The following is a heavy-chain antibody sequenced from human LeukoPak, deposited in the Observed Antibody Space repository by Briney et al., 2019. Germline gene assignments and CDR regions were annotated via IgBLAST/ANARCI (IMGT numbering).Heavy chain of an antibody. CDR1: GFTFSSYD. CDR2: ISGSGGST. D-gene: IGHD3-22*01. V-gene: IGHV3-23*01. Sequence: PRGSLTLSCAASGFTFSSYDMSWVRQAPGKGLEWVSAISGSGGSTYYADAVKGRFTISRDNSKSTLYLQMNSLRAEDTAVYYCAKEGDDRDYFDFWGQGTLVTVSS. J-gene: IGHJ4*02. CDR3: AKEGDDRDYFDF.